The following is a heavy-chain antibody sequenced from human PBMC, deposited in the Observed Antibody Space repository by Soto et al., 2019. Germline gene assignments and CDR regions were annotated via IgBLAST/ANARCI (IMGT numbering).Heavy chain of an antibody. J-gene: IGHJ3*02. CDR1: GGSFSGYY. CDR2: INHSGST. CDR3: VRGPKYYYDSSGYYYYAFDI. Sequence: QVQLQQWGAGLLKPSETLSLTCAVYGGSFSGYYWSWIRQPPGKGLEWIGEINHSGSTNYNPSLKSRVTISVDTSKNQCSLKLSSVTAADTAVYYCVRGPKYYYDSSGYYYYAFDIWGQGTMVTVSS. D-gene: IGHD3-22*01. V-gene: IGHV4-34*01.